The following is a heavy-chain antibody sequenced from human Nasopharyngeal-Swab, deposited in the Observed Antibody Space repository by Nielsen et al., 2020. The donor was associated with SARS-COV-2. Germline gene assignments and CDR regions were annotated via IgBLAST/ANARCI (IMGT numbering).Heavy chain of an antibody. J-gene: IGHJ3*02. CDR3: ARRGTGGKKGAFDI. Sequence: PGKGLEWIGYIYYSGSTNYNPSLKSRVTISVDTSKNQFSLKLSSVTAADTAVYYCARRGTGGKKGAFDIWGQGTTVTVSS. D-gene: IGHD2-8*02. CDR2: IYYSGST. V-gene: IGHV4-59*08.